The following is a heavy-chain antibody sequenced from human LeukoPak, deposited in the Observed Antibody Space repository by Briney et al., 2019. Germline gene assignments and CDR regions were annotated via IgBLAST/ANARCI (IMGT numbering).Heavy chain of an antibody. J-gene: IGHJ4*02. D-gene: IGHD3-22*01. CDR3: ARDRNKYYDSSGYYYDGFDY. Sequence: SQTLSLTCAISGDSVSSNSAAWNWIRQSPSRGLEWLGRTYYRSKWYNDYAVSVKSRITINPDTSKNQFSLKLSSVTAADTAVYYCARDRNKYYDSSGYYYDGFDYWGQGTLVTVSS. CDR1: GDSVSSNSAA. CDR2: TYYRSKWYN. V-gene: IGHV6-1*01.